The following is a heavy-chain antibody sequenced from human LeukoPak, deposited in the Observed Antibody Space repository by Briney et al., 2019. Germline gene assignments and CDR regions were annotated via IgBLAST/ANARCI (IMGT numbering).Heavy chain of an antibody. J-gene: IGHJ3*02. CDR3: ARDHSDFWSGYYTDHRAFDI. Sequence: PSETLSLTCTGSGGSISSGDYYWSWIRQPPGKGLEWIGYIYYSGCTYDNPSVKSRITISVYTSKNQFSLKLSSVTAADTAVYYYARDHSDFWSGYYTDHRAFDIWGQGTMVTVSS. D-gene: IGHD3-3*01. V-gene: IGHV4-30-4*08. CDR2: IYYSGCT. CDR1: GGSISSGDYY.